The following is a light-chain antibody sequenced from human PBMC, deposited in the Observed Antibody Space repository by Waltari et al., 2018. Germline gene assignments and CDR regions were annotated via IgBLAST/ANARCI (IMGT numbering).Light chain of an antibody. CDR2: AAS. V-gene: IGKV1-39*01. Sequence: DIQMTQSPSSLSASVGHRVTITCRASQSISSYLNWYQQKPGKAPKLLIYAASSLQSGVPSRFSGSGSGTDFTLTISSLQPEDFATYYCQQSYSTPPLTFGGGTKVEIK. CDR1: QSISSY. J-gene: IGKJ4*01. CDR3: QQSYSTPPLT.